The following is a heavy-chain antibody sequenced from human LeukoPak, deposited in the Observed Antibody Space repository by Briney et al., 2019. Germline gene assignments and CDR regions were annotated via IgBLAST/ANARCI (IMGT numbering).Heavy chain of an antibody. CDR3: ARGFLGIVE. CDR1: GGSFSGYY. CDR2: VNHSGST. D-gene: IGHD1-26*01. Sequence: SETLSLTCAVSGGSFSGYYWSWIRQPQGKGLEWIGEVNHSGSTNYNPSLKSRVTISVDTSKNQFSLKLSSVTAAATAVYYCARGFLGIVEWGQGTLVTVSS. V-gene: IGHV4-34*01. J-gene: IGHJ4*02.